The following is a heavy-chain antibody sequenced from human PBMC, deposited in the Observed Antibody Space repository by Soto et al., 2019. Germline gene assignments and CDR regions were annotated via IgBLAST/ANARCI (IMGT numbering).Heavy chain of an antibody. D-gene: IGHD3-9*01. CDR1: GGSISSYY. J-gene: IGHJ6*02. V-gene: IGHV4-4*07. Sequence: SETLSLTCTVSGGSISSYYWIWIRQPAGKGLEWIGRIYTSGSTNYNPSLKSRVTMSVDTSKNQFSLKLSSVTAADTAVYYCARDEYYDILTGYYYYHGMDVWGQGTTVTVSS. CDR2: IYTSGST. CDR3: ARDEYYDILTGYYYYHGMDV.